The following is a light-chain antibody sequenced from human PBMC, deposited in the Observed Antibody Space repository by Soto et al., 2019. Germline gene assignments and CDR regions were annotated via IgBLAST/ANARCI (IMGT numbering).Light chain of an antibody. CDR1: QSVSGN. CDR2: GAS. J-gene: IGKJ1*01. Sequence: EIVMTQSPATLSVSPGERATLSCGASQSVSGNLAWYQQKRGQAPRLLIYGASTRATGIPARFSGSGSGTDFTLTISRLEPEDFAVYYCQQYGSSPKTFGQGTKVDI. CDR3: QQYGSSPKT. V-gene: IGKV3-15*01.